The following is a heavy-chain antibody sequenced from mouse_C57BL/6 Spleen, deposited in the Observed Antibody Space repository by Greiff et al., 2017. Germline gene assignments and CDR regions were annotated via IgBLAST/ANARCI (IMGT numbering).Heavy chain of an antibody. CDR2: ISDGGSYT. D-gene: IGHD1-1*01. V-gene: IGHV5-4*01. J-gene: IGHJ2*01. CDR3: ARRVITVYYFDY. Sequence: EVQVVESGGGLVKPGGSLKLSCAASGFTFSSYAMSWVRQTPEKRLEWVATISDGGSYTYYPDNVKGRFTISRDNAKNNLYLQMSHLKSEDTAMYYCARRVITVYYFDYWGQGTTLTVSS. CDR1: GFTFSSYA.